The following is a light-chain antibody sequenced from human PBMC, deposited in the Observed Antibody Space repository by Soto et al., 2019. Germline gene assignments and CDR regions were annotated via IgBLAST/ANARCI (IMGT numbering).Light chain of an antibody. CDR2: GAS. CDR1: QTVTSTS. V-gene: IGKV3-20*01. J-gene: IGKJ5*01. Sequence: EIVLTQSPGTLSLSPGERAILSCRASQTVTSTSLAWYQQKPGQPPRLLLYGASSRAAGIPDRFSGSGSGTDFTLTITRLESEDFAVYYCQQYGSSPVTFGQGTRLDIK. CDR3: QQYGSSPVT.